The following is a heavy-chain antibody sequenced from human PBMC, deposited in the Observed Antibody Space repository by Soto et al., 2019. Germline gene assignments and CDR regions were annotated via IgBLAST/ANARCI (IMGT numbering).Heavy chain of an antibody. CDR2: ISSSGSTI. CDR3: ARDSDNGCYVY. D-gene: IGHD2-2*01. J-gene: IGHJ4*02. CDR1: GFTFSDYY. Sequence: LRLSCAASGFTFSDYYMSWIRQAPGKGLQWVSYISSSGSTIYYADSVKGRFTISRDNAKNSLYLQMNSLRAEDTAVYYCARDSDNGCYVYWGQGTLVTVSS. V-gene: IGHV3-11*01.